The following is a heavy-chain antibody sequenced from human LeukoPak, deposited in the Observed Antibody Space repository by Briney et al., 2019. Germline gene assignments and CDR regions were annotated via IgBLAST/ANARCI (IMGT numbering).Heavy chain of an antibody. D-gene: IGHD6-13*01. CDR3: ARGCGVAAAGNNWFDP. V-gene: IGHV3-21*01. CDR2: LSSSSSYI. J-gene: IGHJ5*02. CDR1: GXTFSSYS. Sequence: GGSLRLSCAASGXTFSSYSLNWVRQAPGKGLESVSSLSSSSSYIYYADSVKGRFTISRDNAKNSLYLQMNSLRAEDTAVYYCARGCGVAAAGNNWFDPWGQGTLVTVSS.